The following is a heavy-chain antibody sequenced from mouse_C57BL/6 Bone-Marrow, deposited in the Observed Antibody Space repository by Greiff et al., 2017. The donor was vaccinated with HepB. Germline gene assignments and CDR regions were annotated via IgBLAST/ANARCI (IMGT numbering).Heavy chain of an antibody. CDR1: GYTFTDYE. V-gene: IGHV1-15*01. CDR2: IDPETGGT. D-gene: IGHD2-2*01. J-gene: IGHJ3*01. Sequence: QVQLKQSGAELVRPGASVTLSCKASGYTFTDYEMHWVKQTPVHGLEWIGAIDPETGGTAYNQKFKGKALLTADKSSSTAYMELRSLTSEDSAVYYCTRVTTTYWGQGTLVTVSA. CDR3: TRVTTTY.